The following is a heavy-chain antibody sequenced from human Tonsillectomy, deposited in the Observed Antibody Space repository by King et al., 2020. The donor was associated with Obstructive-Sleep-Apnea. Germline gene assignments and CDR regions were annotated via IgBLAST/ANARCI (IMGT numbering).Heavy chain of an antibody. J-gene: IGHJ4*02. Sequence: QLQESGPGLVKPSETLSLTCTVSGGSINSYYWSWIRQPPGERLEWIGRIYHSGNTDYNPALESRVSMSIDKSKNQFSLKLTSVTTADTAVYYCAQIIGSGTYSYWGQGTLVTVSS. CDR2: IYHSGNT. V-gene: IGHV4-59*03. CDR1: GGSINSYY. D-gene: IGHD3-10*01. CDR3: AQIIGSGTYSY.